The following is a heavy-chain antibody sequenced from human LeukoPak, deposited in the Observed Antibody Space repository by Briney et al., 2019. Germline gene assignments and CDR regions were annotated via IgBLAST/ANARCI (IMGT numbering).Heavy chain of an antibody. CDR1: GGSISSYY. D-gene: IGHD3-10*01. V-gene: IGHV4-4*07. Sequence: SGTLSLTCTVSGGSISSYYWSWTRQPAGKGLEWIGRIYTSGSTNYNPSLKSRVTMSVDTSKNQFSLKLSSVTAADTAVYYCARDGYGSGSYSWFDPWGQGTLVTVSS. J-gene: IGHJ5*02. CDR3: ARDGYGSGSYSWFDP. CDR2: IYTSGST.